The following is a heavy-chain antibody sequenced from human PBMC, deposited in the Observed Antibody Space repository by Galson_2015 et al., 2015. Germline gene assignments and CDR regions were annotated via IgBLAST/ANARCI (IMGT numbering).Heavy chain of an antibody. Sequence: SETLSLTCTVSGVSISRSSSFWGWVRQSSGKGLEWIGSVYLSGSTSYNPSLKSRVSVTVDTSKKQFSLKLTSATAADTAVYYCASHKAYYDAISGTLQGYYFDYWGQGILVTVSS. D-gene: IGHD3-16*01. J-gene: IGHJ4*02. V-gene: IGHV4-39*01. CDR2: VYLSGST. CDR1: GVSISRSSSF. CDR3: ASHKAYYDAISGTLQGYYFDY.